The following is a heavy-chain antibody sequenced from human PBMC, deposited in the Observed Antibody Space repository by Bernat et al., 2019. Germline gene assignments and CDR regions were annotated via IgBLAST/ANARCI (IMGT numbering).Heavy chain of an antibody. Sequence: EVQLVESGGGLVKPGGSLRLSCAASGFTFSNAWMSWVRQAPGKGLEWVGRIKSKTDGGTTDYAAPVKGRFTISRDDSKNTLDLQMNSLKTEDTAVYYCTTADCSGGSCYSSRFDYWGQGTLVTVSS. J-gene: IGHJ4*02. D-gene: IGHD2-15*01. CDR2: IKSKTDGGTT. CDR1: GFTFSNAW. V-gene: IGHV3-15*01. CDR3: TTADCSGGSCYSSRFDY.